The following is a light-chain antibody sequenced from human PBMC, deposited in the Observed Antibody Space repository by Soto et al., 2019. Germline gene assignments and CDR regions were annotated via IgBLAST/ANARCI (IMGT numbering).Light chain of an antibody. Sequence: QSVLTQPASVSGSPGQSITISCTGTSSDVGGYNYVSWSQQHPGKAPKLMIYDVSNRPSGVSNRFPGSKSGNTASLTISGLQAEDEADYYCSSYTSSSTLVVFGTGTKVTVL. J-gene: IGLJ1*01. CDR2: DVS. CDR3: SSYTSSSTLVV. V-gene: IGLV2-14*01. CDR1: SSDVGGYNY.